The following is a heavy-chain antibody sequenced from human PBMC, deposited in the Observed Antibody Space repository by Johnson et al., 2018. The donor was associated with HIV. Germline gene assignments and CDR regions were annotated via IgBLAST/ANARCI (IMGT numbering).Heavy chain of an antibody. Sequence: VQLVESGGGVVRPGGSLRLSCAASGYTFDDYGMSWVRQAPGRGLEWVSSINWNGGSTYFADSVKGRFTISRDNAKNSLYLQMNSLRTEDTALYYCARGEVIVDAFDIWGQGTMVTVSS. CDR2: INWNGGST. D-gene: IGHD3-22*01. CDR3: ARGEVIVDAFDI. CDR1: GYTFDDYG. V-gene: IGHV3-20*04. J-gene: IGHJ3*02.